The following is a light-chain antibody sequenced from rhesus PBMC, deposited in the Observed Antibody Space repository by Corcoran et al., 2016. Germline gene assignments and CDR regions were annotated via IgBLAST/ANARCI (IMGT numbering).Light chain of an antibody. CDR3: QQHNSYPFT. CDR2: SAS. CDR1: QGISYY. J-gene: IGKJ3*01. V-gene: IGKV1S14*01. Sequence: DIQMTQSPSSLSASVGDTVTITCRASQGISYYLAWYQQTPGKAPKPLIYSASNLESGVPSRFSGSGSGTDFTLTISSLQPEDFATYYCQQHNSYPFTFGPGTKLDIK.